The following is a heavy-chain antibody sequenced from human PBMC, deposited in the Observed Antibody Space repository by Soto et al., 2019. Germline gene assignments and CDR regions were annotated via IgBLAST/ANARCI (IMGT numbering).Heavy chain of an antibody. CDR3: ARIGFGITIFGVESPNWFDP. CDR1: GGSFSGYY. V-gene: IGHV4-34*01. D-gene: IGHD3-3*01. J-gene: IGHJ5*02. Sequence: SETLSLTCAVYGGSFSGYYWSWIRQPPGKGLEWIGEINHSGSTNYNPSLKSRVTISVDTSKNQFSLKLSSVTAADTAVYYCARIGFGITIFGVESPNWFDPWGQGTLVTVSS. CDR2: INHSGST.